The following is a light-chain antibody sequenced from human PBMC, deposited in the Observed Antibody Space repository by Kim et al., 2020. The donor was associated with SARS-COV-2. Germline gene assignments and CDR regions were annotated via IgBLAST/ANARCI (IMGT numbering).Light chain of an antibody. CDR2: GAM. CDR1: QDVSHS. J-gene: IGKJ1*01. V-gene: IGKV1-9*01. Sequence: SVAATDAITCRPRQDVSHSLAWYEQHPGKAPELLVYGAMTARVGVRSRFSGRGSRPDFTLSIETLPPVDFATYFCQQLSTDPRTFGPGTKVDIK. CDR3: QQLSTDPRT.